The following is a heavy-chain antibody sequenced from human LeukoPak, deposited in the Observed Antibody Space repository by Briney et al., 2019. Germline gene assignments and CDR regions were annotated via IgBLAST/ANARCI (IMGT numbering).Heavy chain of an antibody. J-gene: IGHJ6*03. CDR1: GFTFSTYS. V-gene: IGHV3-48*04. CDR3: ARETCCYYYYMDV. Sequence: QPGGSLRLSCAASGFTFSTYSMNWVRQAPGKGLEWVSYINSSSSIIFYADSVKGRFTISRDNSKNTLYLQMNSLRAEDTAVYYCARETCCYYYYMDVWGKGTTVTVSS. CDR2: INSSSSII.